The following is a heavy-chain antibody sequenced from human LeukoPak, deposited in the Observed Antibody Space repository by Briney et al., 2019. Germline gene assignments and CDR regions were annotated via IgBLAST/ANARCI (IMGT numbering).Heavy chain of an antibody. CDR3: AREDTVAILSH. CDR1: GFSFSTYW. V-gene: IGHV3-7*01. CDR2: IKEDGSGK. J-gene: IGHJ4*02. Sequence: GGSLRLSCEASGFSFSTYWMSWVRQVPGKGLEWVANIKEDGSGKYYVDPVKGRFTISRDNAKNSLYLQMNSLRAEDTAVYFCAREDTVAILSHWGQGTLVTVSA. D-gene: IGHD2-21*01.